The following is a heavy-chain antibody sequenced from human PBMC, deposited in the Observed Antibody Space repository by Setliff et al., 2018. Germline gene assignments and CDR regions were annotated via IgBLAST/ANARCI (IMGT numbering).Heavy chain of an antibody. CDR1: GYTFTSYG. Sequence: GASVKVSCKASGYTFTSYGFSWVRQAPGQGLEWMGIINPGGLTSSSTQKFEGRVTMTRDTSTSTVYMELNSLTSDDTAVYYCARAGLAAAGRKGVFDHWGQGTLVTVS. V-gene: IGHV1-46*01. CDR2: INPGGLTS. D-gene: IGHD6-25*01. CDR3: ARAGLAAAGRKGVFDH. J-gene: IGHJ4*02.